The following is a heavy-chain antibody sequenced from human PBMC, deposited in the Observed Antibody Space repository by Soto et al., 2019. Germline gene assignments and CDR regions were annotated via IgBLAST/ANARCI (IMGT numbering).Heavy chain of an antibody. J-gene: IGHJ6*02. CDR3: ARDRDGGWFHMDV. CDR1: GFPFWHYG. D-gene: IGHD6-19*01. Sequence: QVQLVESGGGVVQPGRSLRLSCVGSGFPFWHYGMHWVRQAPGKGLEWVAVIWSDGKKESYADFVKGRFAISRDNFKDTLYLQMNSLRAEDTAVCYCARDRDGGWFHMDVWGQGTTVPVSS. V-gene: IGHV3-33*01. CDR2: IWSDGKKE.